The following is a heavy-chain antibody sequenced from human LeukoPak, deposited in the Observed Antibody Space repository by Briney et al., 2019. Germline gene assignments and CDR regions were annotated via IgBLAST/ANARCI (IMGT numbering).Heavy chain of an antibody. CDR1: GFTFSSYW. D-gene: IGHD6-19*01. V-gene: IGHV3-74*01. CDR3: ARDKVGGSMAGSNFDY. CDR2: INSDGSST. J-gene: IGHJ4*02. Sequence: GGSLRLSCAASGFTFSSYWMHWVRQAPGKGLVWVSRINSDGSSTSYADSVKGRFTISRGNAKNSLFLQMNSLRGEDTAVYYCARDKVGGSMAGSNFDYWGQGTLVTVSS.